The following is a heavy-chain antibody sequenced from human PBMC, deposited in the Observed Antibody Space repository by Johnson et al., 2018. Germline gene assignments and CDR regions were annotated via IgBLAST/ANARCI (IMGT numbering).Heavy chain of an antibody. J-gene: IGHJ6*02. D-gene: IGHD3-10*01. V-gene: IGHV3-11*01. CDR2: ISSSGRTR. Sequence: QVQLVQSGGDLVKPGGSLRLSCVGSGFTFSDYYMNWIRQAPGKGLEWVSYISSSGRTRYYVDSVQGRFTISRDHAQSSLYLPMDSLSAEDTALYYCARVSYLYNDAVDVWGQGTTFTVS. CDR1: GFTFSDYY. CDR3: ARVSYLYNDAVDV.